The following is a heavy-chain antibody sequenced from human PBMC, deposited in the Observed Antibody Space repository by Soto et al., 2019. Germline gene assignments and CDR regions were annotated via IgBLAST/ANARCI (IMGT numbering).Heavy chain of an antibody. V-gene: IGHV4-30-4*08. CDR3: VRDIADGYTGNV. J-gene: IGHJ3*01. D-gene: IGHD5-18*01. CDR2: IYDSGVT. CDR1: GAVVTSGENY. Sequence: PSETLSLTCSVSGAVVTSGENYWSWVRQPPGKGLEWLGYIYDSGVTSYTPALKSRVTLSLDRPNNQVSLKLRSVTAADTAVYFCVRDIADGYTGNVWGHGTLVTVSS.